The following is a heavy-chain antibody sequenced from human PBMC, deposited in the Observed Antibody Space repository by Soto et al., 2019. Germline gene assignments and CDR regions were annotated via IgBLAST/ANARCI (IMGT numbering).Heavy chain of an antibody. CDR1: GFILSGYD. Sequence: GGSLRLSCVASGFILSGYDMHWVRQAPGEGLEWVSAIGTAGDPYYSGSVKGRFTISRGNAENSVYLQMNSLRAGDTAVYYCARAGYDSSGYYFYAMDVWGPGTTVTVSS. V-gene: IGHV3-13*05. D-gene: IGHD3-22*01. CDR2: IGTAGDP. J-gene: IGHJ6*02. CDR3: ARAGYDSSGYYFYAMDV.